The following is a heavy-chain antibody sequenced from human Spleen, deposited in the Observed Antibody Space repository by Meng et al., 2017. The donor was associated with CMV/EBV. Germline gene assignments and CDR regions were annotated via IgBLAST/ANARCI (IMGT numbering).Heavy chain of an antibody. J-gene: IGHJ6*02. CDR1: GFTFSGYE. Sequence: SLKISCAASGFTFSGYEMNWVRQAPGKGLDWVSYISSSGGTIYYADSVMGRFTISRDNAKNSLYLQMNSLRAEDTAVYYCARDQITGYSSSPGYYGMDVWGQGTTVTVSS. D-gene: IGHD6-6*01. CDR2: ISSSGGTI. V-gene: IGHV3-48*03. CDR3: ARDQITGYSSSPGYYGMDV.